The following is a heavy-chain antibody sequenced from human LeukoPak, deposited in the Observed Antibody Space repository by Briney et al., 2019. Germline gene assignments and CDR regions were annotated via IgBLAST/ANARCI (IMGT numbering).Heavy chain of an antibody. CDR3: ARDTRQQWAFDY. CDR1: GGSISSSGYY. D-gene: IGHD6-19*01. V-gene: IGHV4-31*03. Sequence: PWETLSLTCTVSGGSISSSGYYWSWIRQHPGKGLEWIGYIYHSGSTDYNPSLKGRVTISVDTSKNQFSLKLSSVTAADTAVYYCARDTRQQWAFDYWGQGTLVTVSS. J-gene: IGHJ4*02. CDR2: IYHSGST.